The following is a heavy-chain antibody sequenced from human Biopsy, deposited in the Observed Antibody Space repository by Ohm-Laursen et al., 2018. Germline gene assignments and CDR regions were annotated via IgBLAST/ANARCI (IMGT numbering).Heavy chain of an antibody. CDR1: GFTFSNYA. V-gene: IGHV3-23*01. CDR2: ISGSGGRT. CDR3: VRSGWPVNDAFDI. D-gene: IGHD6-19*01. J-gene: IGHJ3*02. Sequence: SLRLSCAAPGFTFSNYAMSWVRQAPGKGLEWVSGISGSGGRTYYAESMKGRFTISRDNSKNTLYLQMNSLRAEDTAVYYCVRSGWPVNDAFDIWGQGTMVTVSS.